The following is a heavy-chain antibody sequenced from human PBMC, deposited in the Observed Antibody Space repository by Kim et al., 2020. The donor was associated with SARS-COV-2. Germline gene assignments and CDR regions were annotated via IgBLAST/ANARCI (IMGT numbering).Heavy chain of an antibody. CDR2: IKNDGSTT. D-gene: IGHD2-2*02. J-gene: IGHJ4*02. CDR1: GFTFSSYW. CDR3: AREYHFEY. Sequence: GGSLRLSCAASGFTFSSYWMHWVRQAPGKGLEWVSRIKNDGSTTTYADSVKGRFTISRDNAKNTLYLQMNSLRAEDTAVYYCAREYHFEYWGQGTVVTVS. V-gene: IGHV3-74*01.